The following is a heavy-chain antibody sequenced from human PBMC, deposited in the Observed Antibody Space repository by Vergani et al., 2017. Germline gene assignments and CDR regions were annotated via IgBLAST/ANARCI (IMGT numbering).Heavy chain of an antibody. CDR3: ARDRIGDGYNLDY. Sequence: EVQLVESGGGLVQPGGSLRLSCAASGFTFSSYSMNWVRQAPGKGLEWVSYISSSSSTIYYADAVKGRFTISRDNDKNSLYLQMNSLRDEDTAVYYCARDRIGDGYNLDYWGQGTLVTVSS. J-gene: IGHJ4*02. CDR2: ISSSSSTI. D-gene: IGHD5-24*01. CDR1: GFTFSSYS. V-gene: IGHV3-48*02.